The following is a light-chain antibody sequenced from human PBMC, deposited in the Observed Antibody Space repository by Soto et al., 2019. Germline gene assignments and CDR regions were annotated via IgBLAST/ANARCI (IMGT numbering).Light chain of an antibody. CDR3: SSYAGSNNLV. Sequence: QSALTQPPSASGSPGQSVTISCTGTSSDVGGYNYVSWYQQHPGKAPKLMIYEVSKRPARVPDRFSGSKSGNTASLTVSGLQAEEEADYYCSSYAGSNNLVFGGGTQLTVL. V-gene: IGLV2-8*01. CDR2: EVS. CDR1: SSDVGGYNY. J-gene: IGLJ3*02.